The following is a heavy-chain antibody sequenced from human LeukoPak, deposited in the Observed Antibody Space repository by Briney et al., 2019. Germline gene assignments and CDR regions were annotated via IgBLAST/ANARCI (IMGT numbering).Heavy chain of an antibody. CDR2: ISYDGSNK. CDR1: GFTFSSYA. J-gene: IGHJ6*02. Sequence: GRSLRLSCAASGFTFSSYAMHWVRQAPGKGLEWVAVISYDGSNKYYADSVKGRFTISRDNSKNTLYLQMNSLRAEDTAVYYCARDPANYDILTGYSTRGYYYYGMDVWGQGTTVTVSS. CDR3: ARDPANYDILTGYSTRGYYYYGMDV. V-gene: IGHV3-30-3*01. D-gene: IGHD3-9*01.